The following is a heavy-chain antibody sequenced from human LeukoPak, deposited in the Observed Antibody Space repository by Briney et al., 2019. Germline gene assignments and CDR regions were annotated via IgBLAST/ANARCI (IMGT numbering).Heavy chain of an antibody. J-gene: IGHJ3*02. CDR3: AKDLWSGGSCCDAFDI. V-gene: IGHV3-23*01. D-gene: IGHD2-15*01. Sequence: PGASLRLSCAASGFTFSSYAMSWVRQAPGKGLEWVSGISGSGGSTYYADAVKGRFTISRDNSKNTLYLQMNSLIVEDTAVYYCAKDLWSGGSCCDAFDIWGQGTMVTVSS. CDR1: GFTFSSYA. CDR2: ISGSGGST.